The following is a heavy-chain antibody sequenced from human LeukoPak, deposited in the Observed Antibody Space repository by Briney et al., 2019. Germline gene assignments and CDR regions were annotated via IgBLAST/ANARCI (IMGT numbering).Heavy chain of an antibody. CDR3: ARDFTGYSDI. D-gene: IGHD5-12*01. V-gene: IGHV3-48*01. CDR2: ISSSTNTI. CDR1: GFPFTLYN. J-gene: IGHJ4*02. Sequence: GGSLRLSCEVSGFPFTLYNMNWVRQAPGKGLEWLSYISSSTNTIYYADSVKGRFTISRDNARNSLYLQMNSLRAEDTAVYYCARDFTGYSDIWGQGTLVTVSS.